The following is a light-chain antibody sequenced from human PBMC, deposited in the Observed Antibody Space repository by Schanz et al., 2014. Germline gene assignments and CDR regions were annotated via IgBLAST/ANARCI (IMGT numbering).Light chain of an antibody. CDR2: GAS. J-gene: IGKJ1*01. CDR1: QSVSSSY. V-gene: IGKV3-15*01. CDR3: QQYHTSRT. Sequence: PGERVTLSCRASQSVSSSYLAWYQQKPGQAPRLLIYGASNRATGIPTRFSGSGSGTEFTLTISGLQSEDFAIYYCQQYHTSRTFGQGTKVEIK.